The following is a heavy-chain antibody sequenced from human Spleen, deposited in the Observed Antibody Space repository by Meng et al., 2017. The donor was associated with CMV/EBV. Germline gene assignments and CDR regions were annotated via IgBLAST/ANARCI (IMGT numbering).Heavy chain of an antibody. V-gene: IGHV1-69*05. CDR1: GGTFSCYA. D-gene: IGHD6-6*01. Sequence: CTASGGTFSCYAINWVRQAPGHGLEWIGNIIPMFRKTHYAQKFQGRVTITTGESSGTVFMELSSLTLDDTAIYFCARVPDSRAPEDDYWGQGTLVTVSS. CDR3: ARVPDSRAPEDDY. J-gene: IGHJ4*02. CDR2: IIPMFRKT.